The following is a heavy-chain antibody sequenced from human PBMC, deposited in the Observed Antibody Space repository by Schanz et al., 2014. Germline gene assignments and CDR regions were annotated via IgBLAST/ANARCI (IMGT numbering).Heavy chain of an antibody. CDR2: ISHSGGSK. CDR1: GFTFSNYA. V-gene: IGHV3-23*04. J-gene: IGHJ5*02. D-gene: IGHD3-9*01. CDR3: AKAEYDILTDSYSRLDP. Sequence: EVQLVESGGGFVQPGGSLGLSCAASGFTFSNYAMSWVRQAPGKGLEWVSSISHSGGSKYYADSVKGRFTISRDNSENTLYLQMNSLSADDTAVYYCAKAEYDILTDSYSRLDPWGQGTLVTVSS.